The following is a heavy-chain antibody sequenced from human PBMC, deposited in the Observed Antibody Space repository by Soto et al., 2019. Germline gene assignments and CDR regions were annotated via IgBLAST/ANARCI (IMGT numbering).Heavy chain of an antibody. CDR1: GASISSYY. CDR3: ARTGKFYYYDTTGLPFDP. CDR2: IYYSGST. Sequence: SETLSLTCIVSGASISSYYWTWIRQPPGKGLEWIGYIYYSGSTKYNPSLKSRVTISQDTSTNQFSLKLSSVTAADTAVYFCARTGKFYYYDTTGLPFDPWGPGILVTVSS. V-gene: IGHV4-59*01. J-gene: IGHJ5*02. D-gene: IGHD3-22*01.